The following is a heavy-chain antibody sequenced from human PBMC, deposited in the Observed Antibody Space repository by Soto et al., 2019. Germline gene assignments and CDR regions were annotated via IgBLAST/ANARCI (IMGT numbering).Heavy chain of an antibody. CDR3: ASLLGLETYYYYYYMDV. J-gene: IGHJ6*03. CDR2: ISSSSYI. D-gene: IGHD2-21*01. V-gene: IGHV3-21*01. Sequence: GGSLRLSCAASGFTFSSYSMNWVRQAPGKGLEWVSSISSSSYIYYADSVKGRFTISRDNAKNSLYLQMNSLRAEDTAVYYCASLLGLETYYYYYYMDVWGKGTTVTVSS. CDR1: GFTFSSYS.